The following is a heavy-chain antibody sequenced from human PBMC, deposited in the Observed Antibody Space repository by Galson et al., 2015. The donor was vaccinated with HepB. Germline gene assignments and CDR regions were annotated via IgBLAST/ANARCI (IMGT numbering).Heavy chain of an antibody. Sequence: QSGAEVKKPGESLKISCKGSGYSFTSYWIGWVRQMPGKGLEWMGIIYPGDSDTRYSPSFQGQVTISADKSISTAYLQWSSLKASDTAMYYCARLSSGWYDDYYYGMDVWGQGTTVTVPS. CDR2: IYPGDSDT. CDR3: ARLSSGWYDDYYYGMDV. J-gene: IGHJ6*02. V-gene: IGHV5-51*03. D-gene: IGHD6-19*01. CDR1: GYSFTSYW.